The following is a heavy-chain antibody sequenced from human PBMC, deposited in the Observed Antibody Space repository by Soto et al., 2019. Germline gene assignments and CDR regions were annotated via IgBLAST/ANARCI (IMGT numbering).Heavy chain of an antibody. Sequence: QVQLVESGGGVVQPGRSLRLSCTASGFTFSDYGMHWVRQAPGKGLEWVAVIPYDGTKKYYADSVKGRFTISRDNSKNALYLRMNSLRAEYTAVYYCAKDLSVIATVNYFGSWGQGTLVSVSS. CDR2: IPYDGTKK. V-gene: IGHV3-30*18. CDR3: AKDLSVIATVNYFGS. CDR1: GFTFSDYG. J-gene: IGHJ4*02. D-gene: IGHD4-17*01.